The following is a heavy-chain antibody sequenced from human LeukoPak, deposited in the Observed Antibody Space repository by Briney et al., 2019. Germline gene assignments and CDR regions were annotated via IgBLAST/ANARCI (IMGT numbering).Heavy chain of an antibody. Sequence: PGGSLRLSCAASGFTFSSYSMNWVRQAPGKGLEWVSYISSSSSTIYYADSVKGRLTISRDNAKNSLYLQMNSLRAEDTAVYYCASDSPGGSACDICGQGTMVAVSS. D-gene: IGHD3-10*01. V-gene: IGHV3-48*01. CDR1: GFTFSSYS. CDR2: ISSSSSTI. J-gene: IGHJ3*02. CDR3: ASDSPGGSACDI.